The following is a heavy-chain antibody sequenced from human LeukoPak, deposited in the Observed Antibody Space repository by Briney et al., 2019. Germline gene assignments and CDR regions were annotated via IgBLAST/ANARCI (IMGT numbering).Heavy chain of an antibody. CDR2: IKQDGSEK. V-gene: IGHV3-7*01. D-gene: IGHD6-13*01. CDR1: GFTFSSYW. J-gene: IGHJ4*02. CDR3: ARQGGYSSSWADY. Sequence: GGSLRLSCAASGFTFSSYWMSWVSQAQGKGLEWVANIKQDGSEKYYVDSVKGRFTISRDNAKNSLYLQMNSLRAEDTAVYYCARQGGYSSSWADYWGQGTLVTVSS.